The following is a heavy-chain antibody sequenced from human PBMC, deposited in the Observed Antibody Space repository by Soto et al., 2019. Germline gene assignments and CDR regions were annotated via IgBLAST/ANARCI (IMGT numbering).Heavy chain of an antibody. D-gene: IGHD2-2*01. V-gene: IGHV3-21*01. CDR3: ARDSVGYCSSTSCYGYYYYGMDV. CDR1: GFTFSSYS. Sequence: PGGSLRLSCAASGFTFSSYSMNWVRQAPGKGLEWVSSISSSSSYIYYADSVKGRFTISRDNAKNSLYLQMNSLRAEDTAVYYCARDSVGYCSSTSCYGYYYYGMDVWGQGTTVTAP. J-gene: IGHJ6*02. CDR2: ISSSSSYI.